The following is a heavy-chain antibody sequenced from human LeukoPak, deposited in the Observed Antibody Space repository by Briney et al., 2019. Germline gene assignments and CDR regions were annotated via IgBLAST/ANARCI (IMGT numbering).Heavy chain of an antibody. Sequence: GASVKVSCKASGYTFTSYDINWVRQATGQGLEWMGWMNPNSGNTGYAQKFQGRVTMTRDTSTSTVYMELSSLRSEDTAVYYCAREIGFSVSEYFQHWGQGTLVTVSS. CDR1: GYTFTSYD. D-gene: IGHD2-21*01. CDR3: AREIGFSVSEYFQH. V-gene: IGHV1-8*01. CDR2: MNPNSGNT. J-gene: IGHJ1*01.